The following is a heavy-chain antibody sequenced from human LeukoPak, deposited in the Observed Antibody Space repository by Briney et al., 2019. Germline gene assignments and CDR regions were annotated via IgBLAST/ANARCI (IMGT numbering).Heavy chain of an antibody. CDR3: ARDSAAVIVVGY. V-gene: IGHV3-66*01. CDR1: GFTLESNY. CDR2: IYSGGST. D-gene: IGHD2-2*01. Sequence: GGPLRLSCAASGFTLESNYMNWVRQAPGKGLEWVSVIYSGGSTYYADSVKGRFTISRDNSKNMLYLQMNSLRVEDTAVYYCARDSAAVIVVGYWGQGTLVTVS. J-gene: IGHJ4*02.